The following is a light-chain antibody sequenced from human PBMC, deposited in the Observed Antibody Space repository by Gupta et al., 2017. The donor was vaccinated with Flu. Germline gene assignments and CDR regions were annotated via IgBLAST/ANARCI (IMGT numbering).Light chain of an antibody. CDR1: TTDIGTYDH. Sequence: SVTISCIGSTTDIGTYDHVAWYQQDPGKAPKLIIFDVSHRPAGISDRFSGSKSGTTASLTISGLQPEDEADYYCKSFASNSAYLFGTGTKVTVL. J-gene: IGLJ1*01. CDR2: DVS. V-gene: IGLV2-14*03. CDR3: KSFASNSAYL.